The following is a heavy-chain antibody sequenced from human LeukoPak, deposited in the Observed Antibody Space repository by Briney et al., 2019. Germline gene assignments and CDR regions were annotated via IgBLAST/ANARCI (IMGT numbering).Heavy chain of an antibody. CDR2: INHSGST. CDR1: GGSFSGYY. CDR3: ARRTYHYDSSDAFDI. D-gene: IGHD3-22*01. J-gene: IGHJ3*02. V-gene: IGHV4-34*01. Sequence: SETLSLTCAVYGGSFSGYYWSWIRQPPGKGLECIGEINHSGSTYYNPSLKSRVTISVDTSKNQFSLKLRSVTAADTAVYYCARRTYHYDSSDAFDIWGQGTMVTVSS.